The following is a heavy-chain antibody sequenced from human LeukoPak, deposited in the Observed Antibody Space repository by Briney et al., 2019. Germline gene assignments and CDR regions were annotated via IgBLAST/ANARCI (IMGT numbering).Heavy chain of an antibody. D-gene: IGHD6-6*01. Sequence: KAGGSLRLSCAASGFTFSDYYMSWIRQAPGKGLEWVSYISSSGSTIYYADSVKGRFTISRDNAKNSLCLQMNSLRAEDTAVYYCAREWVSGIAARPFDYWGQGTLVTVSS. CDR1: GFTFSDYY. CDR2: ISSSGSTI. J-gene: IGHJ4*02. CDR3: AREWVSGIAARPFDY. V-gene: IGHV3-11*04.